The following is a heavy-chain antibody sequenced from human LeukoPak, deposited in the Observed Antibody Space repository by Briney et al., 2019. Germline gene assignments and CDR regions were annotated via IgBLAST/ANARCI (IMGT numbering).Heavy chain of an antibody. CDR2: IWYDGSNK. J-gene: IGHJ4*02. V-gene: IGHV3-33*01. Sequence: GGSLRLSCAASGFTFSSYGMHWVRQAPAKGLEWVAVIWYDGSNKYYADSVKGRFTISRDNSKYTLYLQMNSLRAEDTAVYYCASSGYQSLQFDYWGQGTLVTVSS. CDR1: GFTFSSYG. D-gene: IGHD2-2*01. CDR3: ASSGYQSLQFDY.